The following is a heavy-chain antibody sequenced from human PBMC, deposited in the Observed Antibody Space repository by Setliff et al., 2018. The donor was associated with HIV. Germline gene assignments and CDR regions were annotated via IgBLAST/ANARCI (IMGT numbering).Heavy chain of an antibody. CDR3: AREVPSNTGSYYKQY. CDR2: ISAANGKK. V-gene: IGHV1-18*01. D-gene: IGHD3-10*01. J-gene: IGHJ4*02. Sequence: ASVKVPFKASGYTFSSYGISWVRQTPGQGLEWMGWISAANGKKYYAPKVHDRITLTMDISTTTAHLQLRSLRSDDTAVYFCAREVPSNTGSYYKQYWGQGTLVTVSS. CDR1: GYTFSSYG.